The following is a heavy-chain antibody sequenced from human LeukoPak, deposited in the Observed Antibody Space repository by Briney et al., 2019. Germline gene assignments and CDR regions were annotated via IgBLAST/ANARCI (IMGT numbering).Heavy chain of an antibody. D-gene: IGHD3-10*01. V-gene: IGHV1-2*02. CDR3: ASLYSKVVDYYGSGSPSYYYYGMDV. CDR2: INPNSGGT. J-gene: IGHJ6*02. Sequence: ASVKVSCKASGYTFTGYYMHWVRQAPGQGLEWMGWINPNSGGTNYAQKFQGRVTMTRDTSISTAYMELSRLRSDDTTVYYCASLYSKVVDYYGSGSPSYYYYGMDVWGQGTTVTVSS. CDR1: GYTFTGYY.